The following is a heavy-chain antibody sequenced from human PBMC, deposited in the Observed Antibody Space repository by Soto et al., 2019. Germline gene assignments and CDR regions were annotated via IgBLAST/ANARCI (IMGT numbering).Heavy chain of an antibody. J-gene: IGHJ4*02. CDR1: GFNFDNYG. Sequence: PGGSLRLSCQASGFNFDNYGMHWVRQAPGKGLEWVAVITYDGSNKYYADSVKGRFTIFRDNSKNTLSLHLNTLKPEDTAVYHCAKDRVGGTFYTPLGFWGQGTLVTVSS. CDR3: AKDRVGGTFYTPLGF. D-gene: IGHD1-7*01. V-gene: IGHV3-30*18. CDR2: ITYDGSNK.